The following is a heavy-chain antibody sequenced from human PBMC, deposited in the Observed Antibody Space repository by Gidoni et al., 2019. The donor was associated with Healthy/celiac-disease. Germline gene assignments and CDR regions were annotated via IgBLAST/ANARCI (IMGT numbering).Heavy chain of an antibody. Sequence: QLQLQQWGAGLLKPSETLSLTCAVYGGSFSGYYWRWIRQPPGKGLEWIGEINHSGSTNYNPSLKSRVTISVDTSKNQFSLKLSSVTAADTAVYYCARARYYYDSSGELDYWGQGTLVTVSS. V-gene: IGHV4-34*01. J-gene: IGHJ4*02. CDR1: GGSFSGYY. D-gene: IGHD3-22*01. CDR3: ARARYYYDSSGELDY. CDR2: INHSGST.